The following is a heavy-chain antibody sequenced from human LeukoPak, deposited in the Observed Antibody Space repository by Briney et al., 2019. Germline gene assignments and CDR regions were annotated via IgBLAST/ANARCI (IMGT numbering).Heavy chain of an antibody. CDR1: GFTFSSYS. Sequence: PGGSLRLSCAASGFTFSSYSMNWVRQAPGKGLEWVSSISSSSSYIYYADSVKGRFTISRDNAKNSLYLQMNSLRAEDTAVYYCARAVDDYSNYGIRDDTFDYWGQGTLVTVSS. J-gene: IGHJ4*02. CDR2: ISSSSSYI. CDR3: ARAVDDYSNYGIRDDTFDY. D-gene: IGHD4-11*01. V-gene: IGHV3-21*01.